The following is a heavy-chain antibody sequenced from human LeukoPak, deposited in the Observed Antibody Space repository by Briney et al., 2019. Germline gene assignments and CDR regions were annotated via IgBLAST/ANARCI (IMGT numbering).Heavy chain of an antibody. CDR1: GFTFSSYG. CDR3: AKLSLTTVTTTSDY. CDR2: ISYDGSSK. J-gene: IGHJ4*02. D-gene: IGHD4-17*01. Sequence: GGSLRLSCAASGFTFSSYGMHWVRQAPGKGLEWVAVISYDGSSKYYADSVKGRFTISRDNSKNTLYLQMNSLRAEDTAVYYCAKLSLTTVTTTSDYCGQGTLVTVSS. V-gene: IGHV3-30*18.